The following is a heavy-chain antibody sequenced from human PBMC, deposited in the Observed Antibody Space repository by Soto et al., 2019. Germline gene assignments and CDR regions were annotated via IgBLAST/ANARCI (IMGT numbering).Heavy chain of an antibody. J-gene: IGHJ5*02. CDR1: GYTFTSYG. CDR2: ISAYNGNT. Sequence: QVQLVQSGAEVKKPGASVKVSCKASGYTFTSYGIIWVRQAPRQGLEWMGWISAYNGNTNYAQKLQGRVTMTTDTSTSTAYMELRSLRSDDTAVYYCARDPAAAGSGWFVPWGQGTLVTVSS. V-gene: IGHV1-18*01. CDR3: ARDPAAAGSGWFVP. D-gene: IGHD6-13*01.